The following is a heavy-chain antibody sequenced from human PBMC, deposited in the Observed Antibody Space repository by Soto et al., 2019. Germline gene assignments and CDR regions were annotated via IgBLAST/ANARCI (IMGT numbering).Heavy chain of an antibody. D-gene: IGHD1-26*01. CDR1: GFIFTSYS. J-gene: IGHJ4*02. V-gene: IGHV3-48*02. CDR3: ARDLSYDFDY. Sequence: EVQLVESGGGLVQPGGSLRLSCAASGFIFTSYSMNWVRQAPGKGLEWLSYIRIDSNHIGYADSVRGRFTISSDIAKNSLYLQMNSLRYDDTAVYYCARDLSYDFDYWGQGTLVTVSS. CDR2: IRIDSNHI.